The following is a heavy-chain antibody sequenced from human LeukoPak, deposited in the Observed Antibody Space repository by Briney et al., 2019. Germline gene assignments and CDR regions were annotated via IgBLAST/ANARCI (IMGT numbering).Heavy chain of an antibody. V-gene: IGHV4-59*08. Sequence: SETQSLTCTVSGGSISSYYWSWIRQPPGKGLEWIGYIYYSGSTNYNPSLKSRVTISVDTSKNQFSLKLSSVTAADTAVYYCAITGGYSYGNFDYWGQGTLVTVSS. J-gene: IGHJ4*02. CDR3: AITGGYSYGNFDY. D-gene: IGHD5-18*01. CDR1: GGSISSYY. CDR2: IYYSGST.